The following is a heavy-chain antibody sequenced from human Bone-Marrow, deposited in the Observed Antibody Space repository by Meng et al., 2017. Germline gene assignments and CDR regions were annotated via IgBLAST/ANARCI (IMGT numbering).Heavy chain of an antibody. CDR2: IYQSGST. CDR1: GASVNTGSYY. V-gene: IGHV4-61*01. CDR3: ARGVVADPPGD. D-gene: IGHD2-15*01. Sequence: QGRWRGLGPELVWFSETLSLTCTVSGASVNTGSYYWSWIRQPPGRGLELIGFIYQSGSTNNNPSLKSRVTISLDMSSNQFSLTLNSVTAADTAIYYCARGVVADPPGDWGRGTLVTVSS. J-gene: IGHJ1*01.